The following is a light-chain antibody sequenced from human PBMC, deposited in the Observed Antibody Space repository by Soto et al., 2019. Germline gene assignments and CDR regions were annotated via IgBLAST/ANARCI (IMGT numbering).Light chain of an antibody. CDR1: RNDIGVYDF. V-gene: IGLV2-8*01. J-gene: IGLJ1*01. Sequence: QSALTQPPSASGSPGQSVTISCTGTRNDIGVYDFVSWYQHHPGKAPRLIIYEGVQRPSGVPARFPGSKSGNTPSLTAPGLQAADEADYFCKSYAGSNTYVFGSGTKVTVL. CDR3: KSYAGSNTYV. CDR2: EGV.